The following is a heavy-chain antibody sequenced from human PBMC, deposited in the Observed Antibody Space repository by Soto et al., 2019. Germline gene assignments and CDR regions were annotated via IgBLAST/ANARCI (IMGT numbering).Heavy chain of an antibody. Sequence: GGSLRLSCAASGFTFSSYAMHWVRQAPGKGLEWVAVISYDGSNKYYADSVKGRFTISRDNSKNTLYLQMNSLRAEDTAVYYCASLYDSSGYYYSKLGYWGQGTLVTVYS. V-gene: IGHV3-30-3*01. CDR3: ASLYDSSGYYYSKLGY. J-gene: IGHJ4*02. CDR2: ISYDGSNK. D-gene: IGHD3-22*01. CDR1: GFTFSSYA.